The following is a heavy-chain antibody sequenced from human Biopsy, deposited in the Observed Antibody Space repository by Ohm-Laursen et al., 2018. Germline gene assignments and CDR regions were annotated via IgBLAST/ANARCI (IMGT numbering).Heavy chain of an antibody. Sequence: SRRLSFTSSGFTFADYGMHWVRQPPGQGLGWVSGIRRNSAIIDYADSVRGRFTISRDNARRFLFLQMNNLKSEDTAFYYCARDRGGARYGMDVWGRGTTVTVSS. CDR1: GFTFADYG. CDR3: ARDRGGARYGMDV. CDR2: IRRNSAII. J-gene: IGHJ6*02. D-gene: IGHD1-26*01. V-gene: IGHV3-9*01.